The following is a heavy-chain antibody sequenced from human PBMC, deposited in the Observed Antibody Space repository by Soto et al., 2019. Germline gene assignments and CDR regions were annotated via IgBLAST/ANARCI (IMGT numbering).Heavy chain of an antibody. Sequence: GASVKATCKASRYTFNSYALWSLRQAPEQGLEWMGWISAYNGNTNYAQKLQGRVTMTTDTSTSTAYMELRSLRSDDTAVYYCATNSDRALGYYGMDVWGQGTTVTVSS. CDR2: ISAYNGNT. CDR1: RYTFNSYA. J-gene: IGHJ6*02. CDR3: ATNSDRALGYYGMDV. V-gene: IGHV1-18*01. D-gene: IGHD1-1*01.